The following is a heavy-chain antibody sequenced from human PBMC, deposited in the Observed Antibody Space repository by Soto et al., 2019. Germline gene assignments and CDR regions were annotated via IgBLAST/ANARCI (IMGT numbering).Heavy chain of an antibody. Sequence: SETLSLTCSISGASISNDYWSWVRQPPGKGLECIGYIYKSGDTNYSPSLKGRATMSLDTSKNQFSLTLTSVTAADTAVYYCARTARRFDYWGQGILVTVSS. V-gene: IGHV4-59*01. D-gene: IGHD6-6*01. CDR1: GASISNDY. J-gene: IGHJ4*02. CDR2: IYKSGDT. CDR3: ARTARRFDY.